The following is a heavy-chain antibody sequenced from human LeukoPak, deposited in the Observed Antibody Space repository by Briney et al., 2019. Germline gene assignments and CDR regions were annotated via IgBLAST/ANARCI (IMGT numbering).Heavy chain of an antibody. Sequence: PSETLSLTCTVSGGSISSYYWSWIRQPPGKGLEWIGYIYYSGSTNYNPSLKSRVTISVDTSESQFSLKLSSVTAADTAVYYCARVGPGYCSSTSCSTHQYYYYGMDVWGKGTTVTVSS. V-gene: IGHV4-59*01. CDR2: IYYSGST. J-gene: IGHJ6*04. CDR3: ARVGPGYCSSTSCSTHQYYYYGMDV. D-gene: IGHD2-2*01. CDR1: GGSISSYY.